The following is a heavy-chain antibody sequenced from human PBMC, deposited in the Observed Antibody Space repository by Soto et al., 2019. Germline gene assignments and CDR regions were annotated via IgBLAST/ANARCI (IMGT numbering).Heavy chain of an antibody. CDR3: ARNKERIQLWLLDY. CDR2: IWYDGSNK. CDR1: GFTFSSYG. V-gene: IGHV3-33*01. Sequence: GGYLRLSCAASGFTFSSYGMHWVRQAPGKGLEWVAVIWYDGSNKYYADSVKGRFTISRDNSKNTLYLQMNSLRAEDTAVYYCARNKERIQLWLLDYWGQGSLVTVSS. D-gene: IGHD5-18*01. J-gene: IGHJ4*02.